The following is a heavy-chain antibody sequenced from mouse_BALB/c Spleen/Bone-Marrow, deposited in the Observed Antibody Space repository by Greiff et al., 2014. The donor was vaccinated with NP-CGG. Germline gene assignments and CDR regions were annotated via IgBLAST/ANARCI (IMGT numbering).Heavy chain of an antibody. Sequence: EVMLVESGGGLVKPGGSLKLSCAASGFTFSSYAMSWVRQTPEKRLEWVASISSGGSTYYPDSVKGRFTISRDNARNILYLQMGSLRSEDTAMYYCAKRGAYGNFWFAYWGQGTLVTVSA. CDR1: GFTFSSYA. J-gene: IGHJ3*01. D-gene: IGHD2-10*02. V-gene: IGHV5-6-5*01. CDR2: ISSGGST. CDR3: AKRGAYGNFWFAY.